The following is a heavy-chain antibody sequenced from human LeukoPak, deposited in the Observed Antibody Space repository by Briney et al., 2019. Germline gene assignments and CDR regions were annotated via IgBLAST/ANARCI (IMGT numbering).Heavy chain of an antibody. CDR2: ISSNGGST. J-gene: IGHJ6*03. D-gene: IGHD3-10*01. Sequence: GGSLRLSCAASGFTFSSYAMHWVRQAPGKGLEYVSAISSNGGSTYYANSVKGRFTISRDNSKNTLYLQMGSLRAEDMAVYYCAREGRFRAYYYYYMDVGGKGTTVTVSS. CDR1: GFTFSSYA. V-gene: IGHV3-64*01. CDR3: AREGRFRAYYYYYMDV.